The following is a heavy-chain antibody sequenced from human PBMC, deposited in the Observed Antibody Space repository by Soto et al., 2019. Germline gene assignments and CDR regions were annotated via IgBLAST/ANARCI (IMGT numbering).Heavy chain of an antibody. CDR2: IFYSGNT. Sequence: SETLSLTCTVSGVSISRGVYYWSWIRQHPGEGLEWIGYIFYSGNTYYSPSLKSRVTISLDTSKNQFSLKLSSVTAADTAVYYCARVGWSNSSYYFDSWGQGSRVTVSS. D-gene: IGHD3-16*01. V-gene: IGHV4-31*03. J-gene: IGHJ4*02. CDR3: ARVGWSNSSYYFDS. CDR1: GVSISRGVYY.